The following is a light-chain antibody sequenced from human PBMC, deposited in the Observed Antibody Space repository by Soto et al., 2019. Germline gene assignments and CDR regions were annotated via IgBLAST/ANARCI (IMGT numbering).Light chain of an antibody. V-gene: IGKV3-11*01. J-gene: IGKJ3*01. CDR1: QSLSSY. CDR2: DAS. Sequence: EVVLTQSPATLSLSPGERATLSCRASQSLSSYLAWYQQKPGQAPRLLIYDASNRATDIPARFSGSGSGTDFTLTISRLEPEDFAVYLCQQRGNWPPTFGPGTKVDIK. CDR3: QQRGNWPPT.